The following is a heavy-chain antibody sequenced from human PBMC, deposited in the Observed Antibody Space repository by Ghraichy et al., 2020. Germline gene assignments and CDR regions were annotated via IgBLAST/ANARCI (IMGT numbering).Heavy chain of an antibody. CDR3: ASGCRGAQYYLDY. CDR1: GGTFSNYA. CDR2: IIPIFGTA. J-gene: IGHJ4*02. Sequence: SVKVSCKASGGTFSNYAISWVRQAPGQGLEWMGGIIPIFGTANYGQKFQDRVTITADESTSTAYMELSSLKSEDTAMYYFASGCRGAQYYLDYWGQGTLVNVSS. D-gene: IGHD4/OR15-4a*01. V-gene: IGHV1-69*13.